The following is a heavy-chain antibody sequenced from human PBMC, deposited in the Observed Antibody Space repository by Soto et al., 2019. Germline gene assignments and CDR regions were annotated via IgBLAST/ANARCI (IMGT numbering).Heavy chain of an antibody. Sequence: QITLKASGPTLVRPTQTLTLTCAFSGFSLSTSGVGVGWIRQPPGKALEWLAVIYWDDSKHYSPSLRSRLTITQDTSKNQVVLTMTNMDPMDTGTYYCAHKGPEDWPLDYWGQGTLVTVSS. D-gene: IGHD3-9*01. CDR3: AHKGPEDWPLDY. CDR1: GFSLSTSGVG. J-gene: IGHJ4*02. CDR2: IYWDDSK. V-gene: IGHV2-5*02.